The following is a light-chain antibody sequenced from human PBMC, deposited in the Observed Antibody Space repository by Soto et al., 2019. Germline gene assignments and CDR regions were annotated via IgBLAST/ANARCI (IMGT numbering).Light chain of an antibody. J-gene: IGLJ3*02. CDR2: GVN. V-gene: IGLV2-14*01. CDR1: SSDIGRYNY. Sequence: QSALTQPASVSGSPGQSITISCTGTSSDIGRYNYVSWYQQHPGKAPRLVISGVNKRPSGISNRFSGSKSGNTASLTISGLQADDEAIYYCASYTTLITVVFGGGTQLTVL. CDR3: ASYTTLITVV.